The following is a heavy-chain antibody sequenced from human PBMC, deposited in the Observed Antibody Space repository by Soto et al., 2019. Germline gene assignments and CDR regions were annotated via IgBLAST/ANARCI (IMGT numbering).Heavy chain of an antibody. CDR3: ARLLSPRISATWGVDY. V-gene: IGHV4-39*01. CDR2: IYYSGNT. D-gene: IGHD6-13*01. Sequence: QLQLQESGPGLVKPSETLSLTCTVSGGSNSSSSYFWGWIRQPPRKGLEWIGHIYYSGNTYYNPSLKSRVTISVDASKNQFPLRLASVTAADTSVYYCARLLSPRISATWGVDYWGQGTLVTVSS. CDR1: GGSNSSSSYF. J-gene: IGHJ4*02.